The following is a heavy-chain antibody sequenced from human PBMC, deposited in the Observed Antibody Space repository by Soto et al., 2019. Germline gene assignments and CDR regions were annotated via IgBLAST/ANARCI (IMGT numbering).Heavy chain of an antibody. V-gene: IGHV3-74*01. D-gene: IGHD1-7*01. Sequence: GGSLRLSCAASGFTFSSYWMHWVRQAPVKGLVWVSRINSDGSSTSYADSVKGRFTISRDNAKNTLYLQMNSLRAEDTAVYYCARGGSTGTTYYYGMDVWGQGTTVTVSS. J-gene: IGHJ6*02. CDR3: ARGGSTGTTYYYGMDV. CDR2: INSDGSST. CDR1: GFTFSSYW.